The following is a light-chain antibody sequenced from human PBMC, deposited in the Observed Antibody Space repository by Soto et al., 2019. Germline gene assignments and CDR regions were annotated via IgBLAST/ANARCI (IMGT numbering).Light chain of an antibody. CDR3: QQHDSWPPVFT. J-gene: IGKJ3*01. Sequence: MTQSPATLPVSPGERATLSCRASQSVSNNLAWYQQTPGQAPRLLIYGASTRATGIPARFSGSGSGTEFTLTISSLQSEDFAVYYCQQHDSWPPVFTFGPGTKVDMK. CDR2: GAS. CDR1: QSVSNN. V-gene: IGKV3-15*01.